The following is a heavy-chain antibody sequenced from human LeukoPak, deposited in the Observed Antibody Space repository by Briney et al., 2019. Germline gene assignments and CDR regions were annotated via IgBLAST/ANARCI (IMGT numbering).Heavy chain of an antibody. CDR2: INHSGST. Sequence: PSETLSLTCAVSGDSISSGNWWSWVRQPPGKGLEWIGEINHSGSTNYNPSLKSRVTISVDTSKNQFSLKLSSVTAADTAVYYCAGLGSSGYYYYYMDVWGKGTTVTVSS. D-gene: IGHD6-13*01. J-gene: IGHJ6*03. V-gene: IGHV4-4*02. CDR1: GDSISSGNW. CDR3: AGLGSSGYYYYYMDV.